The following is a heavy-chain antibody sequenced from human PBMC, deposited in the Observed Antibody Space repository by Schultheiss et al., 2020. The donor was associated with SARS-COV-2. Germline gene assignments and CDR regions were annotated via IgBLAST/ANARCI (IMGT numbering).Heavy chain of an antibody. Sequence: SETLSLTCTVSGGSISSYYWSWIRQPPGKGLEWIGYIYYSGSTYYNPSLKSRVTISVDTSKNQFSLKLSSVTAADTAVYYCARVKQWLNAFDIWGQGTMVTVSS. J-gene: IGHJ3*02. CDR2: IYYSGST. D-gene: IGHD6-19*01. V-gene: IGHV4-59*12. CDR3: ARVKQWLNAFDI. CDR1: GGSISSYY.